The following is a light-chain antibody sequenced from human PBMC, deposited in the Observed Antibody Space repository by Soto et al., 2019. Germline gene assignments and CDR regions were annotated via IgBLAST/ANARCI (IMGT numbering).Light chain of an antibody. V-gene: IGKV3-15*01. Sequence: IVMTQSPATVSVSPGERATLSCRASQSVSDNLAWYQQKPGQAPRLLIYGASTRAIGIPARFSGRGSGTDFTLTISRVEPEDFAVYFCQHYGDSSWTFGQGSRVEIK. CDR1: QSVSDN. CDR2: GAS. CDR3: QHYGDSSWT. J-gene: IGKJ1*01.